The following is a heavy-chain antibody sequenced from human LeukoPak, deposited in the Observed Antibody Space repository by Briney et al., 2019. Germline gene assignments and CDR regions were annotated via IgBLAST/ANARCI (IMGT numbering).Heavy chain of an antibody. J-gene: IGHJ4*02. V-gene: IGHV3-53*01. Sequence: SGGSLRLSCAASGFTFSNYAMSWVRQAPGKGLEWVSVIYSGGSTYYADSVRGRFTISRDNSKNMLYLQMNSLRAEDTAVYYCARGEDYGDYFDYWGQGTLVTVSS. CDR1: GFTFSNYA. D-gene: IGHD4-17*01. CDR3: ARGEDYGDYFDY. CDR2: IYSGGST.